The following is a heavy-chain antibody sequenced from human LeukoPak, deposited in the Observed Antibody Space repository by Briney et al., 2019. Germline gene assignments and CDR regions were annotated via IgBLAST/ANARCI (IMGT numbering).Heavy chain of an antibody. Sequence: SETLSLTCAVYGGSFSGYYWSWIRQPPGKGLEWVGEITHSGSTNYNPSLKSRVTISVDTSKNQFSLKLSSVTAADTAVYYCARHRAAWGLWAWGRGTLVTVSS. CDR3: ARHRAAWGLWA. V-gene: IGHV4-34*01. D-gene: IGHD3-10*01. CDR1: GGSFSGYY. J-gene: IGHJ5*02. CDR2: ITHSGST.